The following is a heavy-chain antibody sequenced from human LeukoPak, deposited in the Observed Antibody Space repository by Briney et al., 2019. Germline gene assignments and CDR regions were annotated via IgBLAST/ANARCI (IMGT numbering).Heavy chain of an antibody. Sequence: SETLSLTCAVSGGSISSSNWWSWVRQPPGKGLEWIGEIYHSGSTNYNPSLKSRVTIAVDKSKNQFSLKLSSVTAADTAVYYCARDMARYSGYDYWGQGTLVTVSS. CDR3: ARDMARYSGYDY. D-gene: IGHD5-12*01. J-gene: IGHJ4*02. CDR2: IYHSGST. V-gene: IGHV4-4*02. CDR1: GGSISSSNW.